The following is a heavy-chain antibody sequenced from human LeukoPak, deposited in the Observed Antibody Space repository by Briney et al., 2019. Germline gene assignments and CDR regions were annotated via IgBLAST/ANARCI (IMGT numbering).Heavy chain of an antibody. J-gene: IGHJ4*02. CDR1: GFTFSSYS. CDR3: ARGGSGNWNAPFDY. CDR2: ISSSTIYT. Sequence: GGSLRLSCAASGFTFSSYSMNWVRQAPGKGLEWVSYISSSTIYTYYADSAKGRFTISRDNAKNSLYLQMNSLRAEDTAVYYCARGGSGNWNAPFDYWGQGTLVTVSS. D-gene: IGHD1-1*01. V-gene: IGHV3-21*05.